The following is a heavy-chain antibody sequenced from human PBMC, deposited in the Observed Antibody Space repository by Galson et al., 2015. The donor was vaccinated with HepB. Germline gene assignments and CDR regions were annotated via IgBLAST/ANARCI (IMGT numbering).Heavy chain of an antibody. CDR3: AREIRYFDWLLRSDFNWFDP. Sequence: CAISGDSVSSNSAAWNWIRQSPSRGLEWLGRTYYRSKWYNDYAVSVKSRITINPDTSKNQFSLQLNSVTPEDTAVYYYAREIRYFDWLLRSDFNWFDPWGQGTLVTVSS. V-gene: IGHV6-1*01. D-gene: IGHD3-9*01. CDR2: TYYRSKWYN. J-gene: IGHJ5*02. CDR1: GDSVSSNSAA.